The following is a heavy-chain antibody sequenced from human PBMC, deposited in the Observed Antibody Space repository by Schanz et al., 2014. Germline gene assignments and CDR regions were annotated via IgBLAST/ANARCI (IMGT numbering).Heavy chain of an antibody. CDR3: ARSNYYDNSDYYNSFDY. J-gene: IGHJ4*02. D-gene: IGHD3-22*01. CDR2: IIPILGIA. CDR1: GGTFSSYT. V-gene: IGHV1-69*02. Sequence: QVQLVQSEAEVKKPGSSVKVSRKASGGTFSSYTISWVRQAPGQGLEWMGRIIPILGIANYAQNFQGRVTNTADKSTSTAYMDLSSLRPEDTAVYYCARSNYYDNSDYYNSFDYWGQGTLVTVSS.